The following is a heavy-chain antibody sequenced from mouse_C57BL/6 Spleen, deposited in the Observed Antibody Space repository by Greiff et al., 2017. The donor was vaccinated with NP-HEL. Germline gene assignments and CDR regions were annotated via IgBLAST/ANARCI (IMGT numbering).Heavy chain of an antibody. V-gene: IGHV5-4*01. Sequence: EVMLVESGGGLVKPGGSLKLSCAASGFTFSSYAMSWVRQTPEKRLEWVATISDGGSYTYYPDNVKGRFTISRDNAKNNLYLQMSHLKSEDTAMYYCARDSYGSSYFDYWGQGTTLTVSS. D-gene: IGHD1-1*01. CDR3: ARDSYGSSYFDY. J-gene: IGHJ2*01. CDR2: ISDGGSYT. CDR1: GFTFSSYA.